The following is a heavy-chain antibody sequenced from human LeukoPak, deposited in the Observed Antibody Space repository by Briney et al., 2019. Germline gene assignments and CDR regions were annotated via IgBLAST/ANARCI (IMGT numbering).Heavy chain of an antibody. D-gene: IGHD2-15*01. CDR2: IIPILGIA. Sequence: SVKVSCKASGGTFSSYAISWVRQAPGQGLEWMGRIIPILGIANYAQKFQGRVTITADKSTSTAYMELSSLRSEDTAVYYCARDRRGGGPCGWGQGTLVTVSS. CDR3: ARDRRGGGPCG. CDR1: GGTFSSYA. J-gene: IGHJ4*02. V-gene: IGHV1-69*04.